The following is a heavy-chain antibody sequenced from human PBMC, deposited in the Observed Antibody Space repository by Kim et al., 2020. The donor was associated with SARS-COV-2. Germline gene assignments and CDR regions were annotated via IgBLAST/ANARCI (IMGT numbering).Heavy chain of an antibody. Sequence: GGSLRLSCAASGFTFSSYSMNWVRQAPGKGLEWVSSISSSSSYIYYADSVKGRFTISRDNAKNSLYLQMNSLRAEDTAVYYCARDPVAGTNSINWFDPWGQGTLVTVSS. D-gene: IGHD2-15*01. CDR3: ARDPVAGTNSINWFDP. CDR2: ISSSSSYI. V-gene: IGHV3-21*01. CDR1: GFTFSSYS. J-gene: IGHJ5*02.